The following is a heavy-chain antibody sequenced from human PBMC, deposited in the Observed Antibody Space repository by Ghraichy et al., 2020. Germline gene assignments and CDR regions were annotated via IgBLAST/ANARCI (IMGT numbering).Heavy chain of an antibody. J-gene: IGHJ4*02. CDR2: INAGNGDT. CDR3: ARDRRELLRFLPTYYFDY. D-gene: IGHD3-3*01. CDR1: GYTFSNYA. V-gene: IGHV1-3*01. Sequence: ASVKVSCKSSGYTFSNYAMNWVRQAPGQRPEWMGWINAGNGDTKYSQKFQGRLTITRDTSASTAYMALSSLRSEDTAVYYCARDRRELLRFLPTYYFDYWGQGTLVTVSS.